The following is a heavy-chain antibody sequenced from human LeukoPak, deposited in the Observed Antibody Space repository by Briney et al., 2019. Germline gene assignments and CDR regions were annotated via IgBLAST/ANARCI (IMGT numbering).Heavy chain of an antibody. V-gene: IGHV3-53*01. CDR1: GVTVSSNY. D-gene: IGHD2-2*03. CDR3: ARTQLGYCSGSSCLDYFDY. CDR2: LYSGGTT. Sequence: GGSLRLSCAASGVTVSSNYMSWVRQAPGKGPEWVSILYSGGTTYYAGSVKGRFTISRDISKNTLYLQMNSLRAEDTAVYYCARTQLGYCSGSSCLDYFDYWGQGTLVTVSS. J-gene: IGHJ4*02.